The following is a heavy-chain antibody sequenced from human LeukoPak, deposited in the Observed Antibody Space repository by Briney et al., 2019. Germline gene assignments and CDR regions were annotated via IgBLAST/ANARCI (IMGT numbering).Heavy chain of an antibody. CDR3: ASLEIVVMVAVPFESNWFDP. CDR2: ISYDGSNK. D-gene: IGHD2-15*01. Sequence: GGSLRPSCAASGFTFSSYAMHWVRQAPGKGLEWVAVISYDGSNKYYADSVKGRFTNSRDNSKNTLYLQMNSLRAEDTAVYYCASLEIVVMVAVPFESNWFDPWGQGTLVTVSS. J-gene: IGHJ5*02. CDR1: GFTFSSYA. V-gene: IGHV3-30-3*01.